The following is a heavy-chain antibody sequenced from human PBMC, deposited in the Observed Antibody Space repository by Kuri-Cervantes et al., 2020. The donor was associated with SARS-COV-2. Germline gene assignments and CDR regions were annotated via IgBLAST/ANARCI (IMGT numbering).Heavy chain of an antibody. D-gene: IGHD3-16*01. CDR3: AKAGENYYYYYMDV. Sequence: GGSLRLSCAASGFTFSSYGMHWVRQAPGKGLEWVAFIRYDGSNKYYADSVKGRFTISRDNSKNTLYLQMNSLRGEDTAVYYCAKAGENYYYYYMDVWGKGTTVTVSS. J-gene: IGHJ6*03. CDR1: GFTFSSYG. V-gene: IGHV3-30*02. CDR2: IRYDGSNK.